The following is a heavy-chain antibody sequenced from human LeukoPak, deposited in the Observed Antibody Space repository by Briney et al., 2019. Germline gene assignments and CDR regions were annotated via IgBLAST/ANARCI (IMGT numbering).Heavy chain of an antibody. D-gene: IGHD6-6*01. V-gene: IGHV1-2*02. CDR2: INPNSGGT. J-gene: IGHJ6*02. Sequence: GASVKVSCKASGYTFTGYYIHWVRQAPGQGLEWMGWINPNSGGTNYAQKFQGRVTMTRDTSISTAYMELSRLRSDDTAVYYCASSSPTYYYYGMDVWGQGTTVTVSS. CDR1: GYTFTGYY. CDR3: ASSSPTYYYYGMDV.